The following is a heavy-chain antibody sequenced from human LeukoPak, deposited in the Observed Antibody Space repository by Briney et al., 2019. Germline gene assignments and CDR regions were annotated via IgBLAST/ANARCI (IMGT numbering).Heavy chain of an antibody. CDR2: IYISGST. D-gene: IGHD4-17*01. J-gene: IGHJ4*02. Sequence: SETLSLTCTVSGGPISSYYWSWIRQPAGKGLEWIGRIYISGSTNYKSSLKSRVTISIDTSKNQFSLKLSSVTAADTAVYYCAREREGPYGYLDYWGQGTLVTVSS. V-gene: IGHV4-4*07. CDR3: AREREGPYGYLDY. CDR1: GGPISSYY.